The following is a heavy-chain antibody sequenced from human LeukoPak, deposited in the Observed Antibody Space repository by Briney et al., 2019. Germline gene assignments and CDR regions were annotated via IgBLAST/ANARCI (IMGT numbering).Heavy chain of an antibody. Sequence: PSETLSLTCSVSGGSISIYYWSWIRQPPGKGLEWIGNIYNSGSTNYNPSLKSRVTISLDTSKNQFSLRLTSVTAADTAVYYCARVREADDYGPYYYYYGMDVWGQGTTVTVSS. J-gene: IGHJ6*02. CDR2: IYNSGST. V-gene: IGHV4-59*01. D-gene: IGHD4-17*01. CDR3: ARVREADDYGPYYYYYGMDV. CDR1: GGSISIYY.